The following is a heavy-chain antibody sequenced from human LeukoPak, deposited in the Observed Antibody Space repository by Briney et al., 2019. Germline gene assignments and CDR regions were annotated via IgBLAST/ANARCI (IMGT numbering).Heavy chain of an antibody. V-gene: IGHV3-33*01. CDR2: IWYDGSNK. CDR3: ARSYPYDSSGYHPGYFDY. J-gene: IGHJ4*02. D-gene: IGHD3-22*01. CDR1: GFTFSSYG. Sequence: GRSLRLSCAASGFTFSSYGMPWVRQAPGKGLEWVAVIWYDGSNKYYADSVKGRFTISRDNSKNTLYLQMNSLRAEDTAVYYCARSYPYDSSGYHPGYFDYWGQGTLVTVSS.